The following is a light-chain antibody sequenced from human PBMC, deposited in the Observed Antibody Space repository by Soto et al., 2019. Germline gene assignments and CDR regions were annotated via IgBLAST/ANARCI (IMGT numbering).Light chain of an antibody. Sequence: DIQMTQSPSSLSASVGDRVTITCRASQGINIYLAWYQQKPGKVPKLLISGVSTLQSGVPSRFSGSGSGTDFTLTISSLQPEDVATYYCQKYNSAPWTFGQGTKVEIK. CDR1: QGINIY. CDR2: GVS. J-gene: IGKJ1*01. CDR3: QKYNSAPWT. V-gene: IGKV1-27*01.